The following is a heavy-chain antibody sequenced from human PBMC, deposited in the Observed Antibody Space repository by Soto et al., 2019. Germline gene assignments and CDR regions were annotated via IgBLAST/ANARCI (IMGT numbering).Heavy chain of an antibody. Sequence: QVQLQQWGAGLLKPSETLSLTCAVYGGSFSGYYWSWIRQPPGKGLEWIGEINHSGSTNYNPSLKSRVTISVDTSKNQFSLKLSSVTAADTAVYYCARDDGQWLVSLDYWGQGTLVIVSS. CDR2: INHSGST. V-gene: IGHV4-34*01. CDR3: ARDDGQWLVSLDY. D-gene: IGHD6-19*01. J-gene: IGHJ4*02. CDR1: GGSFSGYY.